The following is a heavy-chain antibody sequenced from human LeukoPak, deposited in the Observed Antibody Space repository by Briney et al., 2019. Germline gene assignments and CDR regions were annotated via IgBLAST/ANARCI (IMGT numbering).Heavy chain of an antibody. Sequence: PSETLSLTCTVSGGSISSSSYYWGWIRQPPGKGLEWIGSIYYSGSTYYNPSLKSRVTISVDTSKNQFSLKLSSVTAADTAVYYCARHNFFGVVISDFDYWGQGTLVTVSS. CDR2: IYYSGST. CDR3: ARHNFFGVVISDFDY. V-gene: IGHV4-39*01. J-gene: IGHJ4*02. CDR1: GGSISSSSYY. D-gene: IGHD3-3*01.